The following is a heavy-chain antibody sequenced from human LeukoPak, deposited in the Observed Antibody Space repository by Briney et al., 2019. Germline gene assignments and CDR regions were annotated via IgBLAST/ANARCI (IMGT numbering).Heavy chain of an antibody. CDR3: ARCWLRNDIYWFDP. V-gene: IGHV3-74*01. CDR1: GFTFSSSW. CDR2: IKTDGSTT. J-gene: IGHJ5*02. Sequence: GGSLRLSCAVSGFTFSSSWMHWVRQAPGKGLVWVSHIKTDGSTTACADSVKGRFTISRDNSKNTLYLQMNSLRAEDTAVYYCARCWLRNDIYWFDPWGQGTLVTVSS. D-gene: IGHD3-9*01.